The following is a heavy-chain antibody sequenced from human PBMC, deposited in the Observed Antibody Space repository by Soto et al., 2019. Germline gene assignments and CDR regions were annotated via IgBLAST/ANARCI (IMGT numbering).Heavy chain of an antibody. V-gene: IGHV3-33*01. J-gene: IGHJ6*02. CDR1: GFTFNTYG. CDR2: IWYDGGIK. CDR3: ARIDCTGGNCRPSAYHGLDV. Sequence: QGQLVESGGGVVQPGRSLRLSCAASGFTFNTYGMHWVRQAPGKGLEWVAVIWYDGGIKYYADSTRGRFTVSRDNSRNTLYLQMNSLRVEDTAVYYCARIDCTGGNCRPSAYHGLDVWGQGTTVTVSS. D-gene: IGHD2-15*01.